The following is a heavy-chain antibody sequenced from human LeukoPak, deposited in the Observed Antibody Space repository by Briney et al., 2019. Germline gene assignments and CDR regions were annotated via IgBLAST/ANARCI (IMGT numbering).Heavy chain of an antibody. V-gene: IGHV7-4-1*02. CDR1: GYTFTSYA. CDR3: ARDGRIAAAGPENYYYYYYMGV. D-gene: IGHD6-13*01. Sequence: ASVKVSCKASGYTFTSYAMNWVRQAPGQGLEWMGWINTNTGNPTYAQGFTGRFVFSLDTSVSTAYLQISSLKAEDTAVYYCARDGRIAAAGPENYYYYYYMGVWGKGTTVTVSS. CDR2: INTNTGNP. J-gene: IGHJ6*03.